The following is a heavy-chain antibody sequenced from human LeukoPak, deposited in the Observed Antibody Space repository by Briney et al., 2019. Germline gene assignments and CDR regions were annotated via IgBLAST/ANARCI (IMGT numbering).Heavy chain of an antibody. Sequence: ASVKVSCKASGGTFSSYAISWVRQAPGQGLEWMGRIIPILGIANYAQKFQGRVTITADKSTSTAYMELSSLRSEDTAVYYCARADYYGSSGYYPFDYWGQGTLVTVSS. D-gene: IGHD3-22*01. V-gene: IGHV1-69*04. CDR2: IIPILGIA. CDR1: GGTFSSYA. J-gene: IGHJ4*02. CDR3: ARADYYGSSGYYPFDY.